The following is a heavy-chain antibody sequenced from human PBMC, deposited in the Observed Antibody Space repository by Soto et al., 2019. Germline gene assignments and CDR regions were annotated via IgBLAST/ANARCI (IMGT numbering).Heavy chain of an antibody. Sequence: QVQLVQSGAEVKKPGSSVKVSCRASGGPFSSNSISWVRQAPGQGLEWMGRIIPILGIPNYAQKFQGRVTITADKSTSTAYMELSSLRSDDTAVYYCAIQYYYGSGTYSSWFDPWGQGTLVTVSS. D-gene: IGHD3-10*01. CDR1: GGPFSSNS. CDR3: AIQYYYGSGTYSSWFDP. V-gene: IGHV1-69*02. J-gene: IGHJ5*02. CDR2: IIPILGIP.